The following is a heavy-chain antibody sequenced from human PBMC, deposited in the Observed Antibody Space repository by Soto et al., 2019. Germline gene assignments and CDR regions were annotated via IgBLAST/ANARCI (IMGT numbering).Heavy chain of an antibody. CDR3: ARQRIPDPYCGGDCYDAFDI. CDR2: IYPGDSDT. V-gene: IGHV5-51*01. CDR1: GYSFTSYW. Sequence: GESLKISCKGSGYSFTSYWIGWVRQMPGKGLEWMGIIYPGDSDTRYSPSFQGQVTISADKSISTAYLQWSSLKASDTAMYYCARQRIPDPYCGGDCYDAFDIWGQGTMVTVSS. D-gene: IGHD2-21*01. J-gene: IGHJ3*02.